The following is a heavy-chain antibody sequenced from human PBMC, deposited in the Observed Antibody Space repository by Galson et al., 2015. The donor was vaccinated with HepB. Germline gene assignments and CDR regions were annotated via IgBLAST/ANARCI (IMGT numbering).Heavy chain of an antibody. Sequence: SLRLSCAASGFNFSRYAIHWVRQAPGKGLECVAVRDSVKGRFTISTDNSKNTLSLLINSLRDEDTAIYYCARSPAAAGHFDFRGQGTLLTVSS. CDR1: GFNFSRYA. J-gene: IGHJ4*02. D-gene: IGHD6-13*01. V-gene: IGHV3-33*01. CDR3: ARSPAAAGHFDF.